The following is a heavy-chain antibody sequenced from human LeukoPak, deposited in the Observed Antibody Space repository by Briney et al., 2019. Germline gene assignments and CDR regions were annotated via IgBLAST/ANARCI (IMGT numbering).Heavy chain of an antibody. J-gene: IGHJ4*02. CDR3: ARDRSSASYRDFFDY. CDR1: SGSISNYY. D-gene: IGHD2-2*01. Sequence: SETLSLTCTVSSGSISNYYWSWIRQPAGKELEWIGRIHNSGSTNYKPSLKSRVTMSIDTSENRFSLRLTSVTAADTALYYCARDRSSASYRDFFDYWGQGILVTVSS. CDR2: IHNSGST. V-gene: IGHV4-4*07.